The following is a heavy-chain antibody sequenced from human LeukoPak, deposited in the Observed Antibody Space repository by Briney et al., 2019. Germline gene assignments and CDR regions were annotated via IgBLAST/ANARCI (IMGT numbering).Heavy chain of an antibody. CDR3: ARDLEVVAATYLGYYYGMDV. CDR1: GGTFSSYA. Sequence: ASVKVSCKASGGTFSSYAISWVRQAPGQGLEWMGGIIPIFGTANYAQKFQGRVTITADESTSTAYMELSSLRSEDTAVYYCARDLEVVAATYLGYYYGMDVWGQGTTVTVS. V-gene: IGHV1-69*01. CDR2: IIPIFGTA. D-gene: IGHD2-15*01. J-gene: IGHJ6*02.